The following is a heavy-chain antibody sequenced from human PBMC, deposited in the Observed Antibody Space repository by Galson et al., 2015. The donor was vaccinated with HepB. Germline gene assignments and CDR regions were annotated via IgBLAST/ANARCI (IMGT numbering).Heavy chain of an antibody. V-gene: IGHV1-58*01. D-gene: IGHD2-2*01. J-gene: IGHJ6*02. Sequence: SVKVSCKAPGFTFTNSAVQWVRQTRGQYLEWIGWIVVGTGNTNYAQKFQERITITRDMSTGAAYMEVSSLRSEDTAVYFCAARSRGYYHGLDVWGQGTTVTVSS. CDR2: IVVGTGNT. CDR1: GFTFTNSA. CDR3: AARSRGYYHGLDV.